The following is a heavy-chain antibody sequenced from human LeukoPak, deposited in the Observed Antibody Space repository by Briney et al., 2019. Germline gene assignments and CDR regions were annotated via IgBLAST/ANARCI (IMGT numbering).Heavy chain of an antibody. CDR1: GGSISSYY. J-gene: IGHJ5*02. CDR2: IYTSGST. Sequence: SETLSLTCSVSGGSISSYYWSWIRQPAGKGLEWIGRIYTSGSTNYNPSLKSRVTISVDTSKNQFSLKLSSVTAADTAVYYCAREKYSSTLRNWFDPWGQGTLVTVSS. V-gene: IGHV4-4*07. D-gene: IGHD6-13*01. CDR3: AREKYSSTLRNWFDP.